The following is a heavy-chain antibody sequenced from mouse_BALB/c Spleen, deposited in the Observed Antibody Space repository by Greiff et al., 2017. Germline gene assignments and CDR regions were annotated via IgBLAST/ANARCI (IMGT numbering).Heavy chain of an antibody. CDR1: GFTFSSYA. CDR2: ISSGGSYT. V-gene: IGHV5-9-4*01. CDR3: AREAWFAY. Sequence: EVQLVESGGGLVKPGGSLKLSCAASGFTFSSYAMSWVRQSPEKRLEWVAEISSGGSYTYYPDTVTGRFTISRDNAKNTLYLEMSSLRSEDTAMYDCAREAWFAYWGQGTLVTVSA. J-gene: IGHJ3*01.